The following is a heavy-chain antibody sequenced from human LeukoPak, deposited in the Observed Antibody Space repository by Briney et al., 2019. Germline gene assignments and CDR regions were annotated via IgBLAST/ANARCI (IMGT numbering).Heavy chain of an antibody. J-gene: IGHJ4*02. CDR1: GFTFSSYA. D-gene: IGHD4-23*01. CDR2: ISGSGGST. V-gene: IGHV3-23*01. Sequence: PGGSLRLSCAASGFTFSSYAMSWVRQAPGKGLEWVSAISGSGGSTYYADSVKGRFTISRDNSKNTLYLQMNSLRAEDTAVYYCAKLKRSVVSAYYFDYWGQGTLVTVSS. CDR3: AKLKRSVVSAYYFDY.